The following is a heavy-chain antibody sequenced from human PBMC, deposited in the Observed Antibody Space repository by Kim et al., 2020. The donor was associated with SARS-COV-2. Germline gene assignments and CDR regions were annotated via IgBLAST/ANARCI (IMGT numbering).Heavy chain of an antibody. J-gene: IGHJ4*02. CDR1: GYNFTTYA. CDR2: INTNTGNP. D-gene: IGHD2-15*01. CDR3: ARGVADPNDIVVVAIPQDY. V-gene: IGHV7-4-1*02. Sequence: ASVKVSCKASGYNFTTYAMNWVRQAPGQGLEWMGWINTNTGNPGYAQGFTGRFVFSLDTSVSTAYLQISSLKAEDTAMYYCARGVADPNDIVVVAIPQDYWRQGTRVTVSS.